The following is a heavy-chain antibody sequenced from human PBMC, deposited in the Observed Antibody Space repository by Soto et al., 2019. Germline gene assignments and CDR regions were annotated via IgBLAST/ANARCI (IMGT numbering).Heavy chain of an antibody. Sequence: PGGSLRLSCTTSGFTFGDYAMSWFRQAPGKGLEWVGFIRSKAYGGTTEYAASVKGRFTISRDDSKSIAYLEMNSLKTEDTAVYYCTRAGLPGLWFGELLFDWGQGTLVTVSS. CDR3: TRAGLPGLWFGELLFD. V-gene: IGHV3-49*03. J-gene: IGHJ4*02. D-gene: IGHD3-10*01. CDR1: GFTFGDYA. CDR2: IRSKAYGGTT.